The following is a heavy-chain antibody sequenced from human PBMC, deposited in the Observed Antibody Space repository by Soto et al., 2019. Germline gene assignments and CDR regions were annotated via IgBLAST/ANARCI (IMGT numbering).Heavy chain of an antibody. V-gene: IGHV3-30*03. D-gene: IGHD6-13*01. J-gene: IGHJ5*02. CDR2: ISYDGSNK. Sequence: GGSLRLSCAASGFTYSTYAMHWVRQAPGKGLEWVAVISYDGSNKYYADSVKGRFTISRDNAKNSLYLQMNSLRAEDTAVYYCARHPERIAQIGWFDPWGQGTLVTVSS. CDR3: ARHPERIAQIGWFDP. CDR1: GFTYSTYA.